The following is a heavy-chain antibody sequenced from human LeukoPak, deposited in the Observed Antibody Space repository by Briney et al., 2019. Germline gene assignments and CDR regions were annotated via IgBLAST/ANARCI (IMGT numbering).Heavy chain of an antibody. CDR1: GFTFSSYG. D-gene: IGHD3-22*01. Sequence: PGGSLRLSCSASGFTFSSYGMHWVRQAPGRGLEWVAFIRYDGSNKYYADSVKGRFTISRDNSKNTLYLQMNSLRAEDTAVYYCAKATYYYDSSGYLFFDYWGQGTLVTVSS. CDR3: AKATYYYDSSGYLFFDY. V-gene: IGHV3-30*02. J-gene: IGHJ4*02. CDR2: IRYDGSNK.